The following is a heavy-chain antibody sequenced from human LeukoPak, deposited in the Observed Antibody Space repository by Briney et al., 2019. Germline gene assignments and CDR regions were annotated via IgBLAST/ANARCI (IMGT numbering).Heavy chain of an antibody. V-gene: IGHV3-23*01. CDR1: GFTFSSYA. J-gene: IGHJ6*02. CDR2: ISDSGGSK. CDR3: AKDLSWSSWYPSPNYYYYCMDV. Sequence: GGSLRLSCAASGFTFSSYAMSWVRQAPGKGLEWVSGISDSGGSKYYADSVKGRFTISRDNSKNTLYLQMNSLRAEDTAVYYCAKDLSWSSWYPSPNYYYYCMDVWGQGTTVTVSS. D-gene: IGHD6-13*01.